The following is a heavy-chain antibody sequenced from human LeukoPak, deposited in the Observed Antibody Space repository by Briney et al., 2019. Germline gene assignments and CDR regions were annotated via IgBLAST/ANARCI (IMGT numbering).Heavy chain of an antibody. J-gene: IGHJ4*02. Sequence: ASVKVSCKASGYTFTSYDINWVRQATGQGLEWMGWMNPNSGNTGYAQKFQGRVTITRNTSISTAYMELSSLRSEDTALYYCARDPPGDSGLDYWGQGTLVTVSS. V-gene: IGHV1-8*03. CDR1: GYTFTSYD. CDR2: MNPNSGNT. D-gene: IGHD1-26*01. CDR3: ARDPPGDSGLDY.